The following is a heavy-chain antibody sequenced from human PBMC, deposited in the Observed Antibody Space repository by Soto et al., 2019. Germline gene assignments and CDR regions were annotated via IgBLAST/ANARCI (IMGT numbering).Heavy chain of an antibody. V-gene: IGHV3-23*01. CDR1: GLTLSNYT. J-gene: IGHJ4*02. D-gene: IGHD3-3*01. CDR3: ADGGEWSFNFVH. Sequence: VRSLRLSCAASGLTLSNYTMSWVRQSPGKGLEWVSGISISGGNTYYADSVKGRFTISRDNSKNTRYLQMNNVRAEDTAVYYCADGGEWSFNFVHWGQVTPVTAS. CDR2: ISISGGNT.